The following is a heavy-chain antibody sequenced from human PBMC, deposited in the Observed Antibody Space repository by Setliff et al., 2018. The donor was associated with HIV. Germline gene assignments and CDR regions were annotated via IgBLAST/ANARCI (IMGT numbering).Heavy chain of an antibody. J-gene: IGHJ6*02. CDR1: GFTFSRNA. V-gene: IGHV3-49*04. CDR3: SRDVLTNNYYYYGMDV. Sequence: PGGSLRLSCAASGFTFSRNALHWVRQAPGKGLEWVAFIRTKAYSGTTEYAASVKDRFTISRDDSKSIAYLQMNSLKTEDSAVYYCSRDVLTNNYYYYGMDVWGQGTTVTVSS. D-gene: IGHD4-4*01. CDR2: IRTKAYSGTT.